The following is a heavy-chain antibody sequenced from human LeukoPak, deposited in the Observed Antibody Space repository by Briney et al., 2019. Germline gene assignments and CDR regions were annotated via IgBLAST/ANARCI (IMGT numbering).Heavy chain of an antibody. CDR1: GFTFSDYY. CDR3: ARGEFGDYYYFYMDV. CDR2: ISSSGSTI. J-gene: IGHJ6*03. Sequence: GGSLRLSCAASGFTFSDYYMSWIRQAPGKGLEWVSYISSSGSTIYYADSVKGRFTISRDNAKNSLYLQMNSLRAEDTATYYCARGEFGDYYYFYMDVWGKGTTVTVSS. V-gene: IGHV3-11*04. D-gene: IGHD2/OR15-2a*01.